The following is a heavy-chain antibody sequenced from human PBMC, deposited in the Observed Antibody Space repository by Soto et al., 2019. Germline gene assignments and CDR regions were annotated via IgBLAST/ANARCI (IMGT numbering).Heavy chain of an antibody. CDR3: ARGVHELRSFHWSHYAFDI. V-gene: IGHV1-3*01. CDR2: INAGNGNT. D-gene: IGHD3-9*01. J-gene: IGHJ3*02. Sequence: ASVKVSCKASGYTFTSYAMHWVRQAPGQRLEWMGWINAGNGNTKYSQKFQGRVTITRDTSASTAYMELSSLRSEDTAVYYCARGVHELRSFHWSHYAFDIWGQGTMVTVSS. CDR1: GYTFTSYA.